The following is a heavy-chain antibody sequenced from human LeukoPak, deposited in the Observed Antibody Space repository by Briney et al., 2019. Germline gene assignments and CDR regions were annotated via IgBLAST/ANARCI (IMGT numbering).Heavy chain of an antibody. CDR2: INHSGST. Sequence: SETLSLTCAVYGGSFSGYYWSWIRQPPGKGLEWIGEINHSGSTNYNPSLKSRVTISVDTSKNQFSLKLSSVTAADTAVYYCARDRGVVAATLDAFDIWGQGTMVTVSS. CDR1: GGSFSGYY. J-gene: IGHJ3*02. CDR3: ARDRGVVAATLDAFDI. V-gene: IGHV4-34*01. D-gene: IGHD2-15*01.